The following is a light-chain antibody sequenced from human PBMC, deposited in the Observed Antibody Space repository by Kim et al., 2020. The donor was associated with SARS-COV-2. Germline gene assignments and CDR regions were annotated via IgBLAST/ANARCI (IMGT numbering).Light chain of an antibody. CDR1: QNVSSSY. CDR2: GAS. CDR3: QQNGSSPLT. Sequence: EIVLTQSPGTLSLSPGERATLSCRASQNVSSSYLAWYQQKPGQAPRLLIYGASSRATGIPDRFSGSGSGTDFTLTISRLEPEDFAVYYCQQNGSSPLTFGGGTKVDIK. V-gene: IGKV3-20*01. J-gene: IGKJ4*01.